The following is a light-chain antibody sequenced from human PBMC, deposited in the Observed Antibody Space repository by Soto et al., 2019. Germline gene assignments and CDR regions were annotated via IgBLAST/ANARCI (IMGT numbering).Light chain of an antibody. CDR3: QQSYSTPYT. V-gene: IGKV1-39*01. J-gene: IGKJ2*01. Sequence: DIQMTQSPSSLSASVGERVTITCRASQSISSYLHWYQQKPGKAPKLLIDAASSLQIGVPSRFSGSGSGTDFTLTISSLQPEDFATYYCQQSYSTPYTFCQGTKLEIK. CDR1: QSISSY. CDR2: AAS.